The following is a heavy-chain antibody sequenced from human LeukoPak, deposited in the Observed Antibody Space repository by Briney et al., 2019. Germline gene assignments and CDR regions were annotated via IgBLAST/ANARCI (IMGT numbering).Heavy chain of an antibody. Sequence: PGGSLRLSCAASGFPFSSYSMNWVRQAPGKGLEWVSSISSSSSYIYYADSVKGRFTISRDNAKNSLYLQMNSLRAEDTAVYYCARSHCSSTSCPIWRVFDYWGQGTLVTVSS. D-gene: IGHD2-2*01. V-gene: IGHV3-21*01. CDR2: ISSSSSYI. CDR1: GFPFSSYS. J-gene: IGHJ4*02. CDR3: ARSHCSSTSCPIWRVFDY.